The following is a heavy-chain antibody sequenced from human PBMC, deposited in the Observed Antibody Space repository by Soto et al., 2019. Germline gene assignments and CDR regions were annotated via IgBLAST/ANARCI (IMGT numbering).Heavy chain of an antibody. CDR1: GFTFSAYA. V-gene: IGHV3-23*01. J-gene: IGHJ4*02. Sequence: EVQLLESGGGLVQPGGSLRLSCAASGFTFSAYAMSWVRQAPGKGLEWVAAISGTSPSTYYADSVQGRFSISTDSSRKTRFLQMNTLRAEDTAVYFCATRIFGLEYWGQGTLVTVSS. CDR2: ISGTSPST. CDR3: ATRIFGLEY. D-gene: IGHD3-3*01.